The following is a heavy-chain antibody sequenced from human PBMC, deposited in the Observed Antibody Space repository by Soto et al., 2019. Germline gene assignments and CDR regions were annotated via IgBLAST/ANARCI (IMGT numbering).Heavy chain of an antibody. D-gene: IGHD4-17*01. CDR1: GFTFSSYG. V-gene: IGHV3-30*03. CDR2: ISYDGSNK. CDR3: ASGDYGDANYYYYMDV. Sequence: GGSLRLSCAASGFTFSSYGMHWVRQAPGKGLEWVAVISYDGSNKYYADSVKGRFTISRDNSKNTLYLQMNSLRAEDTAVYYCASGDYGDANYYYYMDVWGKGTTVTVSS. J-gene: IGHJ6*03.